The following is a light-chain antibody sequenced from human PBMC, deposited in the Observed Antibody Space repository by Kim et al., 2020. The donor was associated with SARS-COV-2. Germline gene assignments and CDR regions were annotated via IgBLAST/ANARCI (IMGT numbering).Light chain of an antibody. V-gene: IGKV3-20*01. CDR3: QQYATSPQT. Sequence: ENVLTQFPGTLSLSPGERATLSCRASQSVSTSYLAWYQHKPGQAPRILIFGASTRAPGTPDRFSGSGSGTDFTLTISRLEPEDSAVYYCQQYATSPQTFGQGTKLEI. CDR1: QSVSTSY. J-gene: IGKJ2*01. CDR2: GAS.